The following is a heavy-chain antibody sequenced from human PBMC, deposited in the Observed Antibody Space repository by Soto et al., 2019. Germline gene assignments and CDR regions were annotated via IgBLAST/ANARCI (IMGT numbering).Heavy chain of an antibody. Sequence: VGSLRLSCAASGFTFSDYYMSWIRQAPGKGLEWVSYISSSGSTIYYADSVKGRFTISRDNAKNSLYLQMNSLRAEDTAVYYCARKPYSSSWSDYWGQGTLVTVSS. CDR2: ISSSGSTI. D-gene: IGHD6-13*01. CDR1: GFTFSDYY. CDR3: ARKPYSSSWSDY. V-gene: IGHV3-11*01. J-gene: IGHJ4*02.